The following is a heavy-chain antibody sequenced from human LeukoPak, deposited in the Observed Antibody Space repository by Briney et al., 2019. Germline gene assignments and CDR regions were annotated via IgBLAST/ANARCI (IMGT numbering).Heavy chain of an antibody. J-gene: IGHJ5*02. V-gene: IGHV4-30-2*01. Sequence: SQTLSLTCAVSGGSISSGGYSWSWIRQPPGKGLEWIVYIYHSGSTYYNPSLKSRVTISVDRSKNQFSLKLSSVTAADTAVYYCARVSLSRGLSWGQGTLVTVSS. D-gene: IGHD3-10*01. CDR2: IYHSGST. CDR1: GGSISSGGYS. CDR3: ARVSLSRGLS.